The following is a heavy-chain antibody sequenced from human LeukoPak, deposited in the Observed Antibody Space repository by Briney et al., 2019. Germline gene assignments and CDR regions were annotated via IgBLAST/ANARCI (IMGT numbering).Heavy chain of an antibody. CDR1: GYTFTSYG. CDR3: ARAPYCTNGVCSFDY. J-gene: IGHJ4*02. V-gene: IGHV1-18*01. CDR2: ISPYNGNT. D-gene: IGHD2-8*01. Sequence: EASVKVSCKASGYTFTSYGISWLRQAPGQGLEWMGWISPYNGNTNYAQKLQGRVTMTPDTSTSTAYMELRSLRSDDTAVYYCARAPYCTNGVCSFDYWGQGTLVTVSS.